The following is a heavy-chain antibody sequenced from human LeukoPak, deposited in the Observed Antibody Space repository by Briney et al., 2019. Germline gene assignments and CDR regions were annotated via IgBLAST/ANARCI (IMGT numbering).Heavy chain of an antibody. CDR1: GFTFSSYS. J-gene: IGHJ6*03. D-gene: IGHD3-16*02. Sequence: GGSLRLSCAASGFTFSSYSMNWVRQAPGKGLEWVSYISSSSSTIYYADSVKGRFTISRDNAKNSLYLQMNSLRAEDTAVYYCARGYYDYVWGSYRYEEGMDVWGKGTTVTVSS. CDR2: ISSSSSTI. CDR3: ARGYYDYVWGSYRYEEGMDV. V-gene: IGHV3-48*01.